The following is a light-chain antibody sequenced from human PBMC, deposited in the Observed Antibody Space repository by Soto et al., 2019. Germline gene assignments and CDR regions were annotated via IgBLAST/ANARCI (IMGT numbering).Light chain of an antibody. CDR2: ASS. J-gene: IGKJ1*01. Sequence: AIQMTQSPSSLSASVGDRVNITCRASQGIRNDLAWYQQRPGAAPKLLIFASSNLHTGVPSRVRGSGSGTDFTLTISSLLPDDFATYYCLQDYTYPRTFGQGTKVEI. CDR3: LQDYTYPRT. V-gene: IGKV1-6*01. CDR1: QGIRND.